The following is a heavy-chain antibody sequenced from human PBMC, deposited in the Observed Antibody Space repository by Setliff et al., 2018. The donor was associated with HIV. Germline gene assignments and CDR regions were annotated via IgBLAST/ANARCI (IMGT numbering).Heavy chain of an antibody. CDR3: ARHPIHTYGYGAFDF. V-gene: IGHV5-51*01. D-gene: IGHD5-18*01. J-gene: IGHJ4*02. CDR1: GYSFSRYW. Sequence: PGESLKISCEGSGYSFSRYWIGWVRQMPGKGLEWMGVIYPGDSSSKYSPSFQGQVTIPVDTSISTACLQWNSLKASDTAIYYCARHPIHTYGYGAFDFWGRGTLVTVSS. CDR2: IYPGDSSS.